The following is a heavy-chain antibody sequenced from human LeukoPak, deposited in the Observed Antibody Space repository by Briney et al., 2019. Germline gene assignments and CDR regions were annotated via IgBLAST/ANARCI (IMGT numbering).Heavy chain of an antibody. CDR3: ARGLAATADAFDI. V-gene: IGHV1-8*01. J-gene: IGHJ3*02. D-gene: IGHD6-25*01. Sequence: DRVTMTRNTSISTAYMELSSLRSEDTAVYYCARGLAATADAFDIWGQGTMVTVSS.